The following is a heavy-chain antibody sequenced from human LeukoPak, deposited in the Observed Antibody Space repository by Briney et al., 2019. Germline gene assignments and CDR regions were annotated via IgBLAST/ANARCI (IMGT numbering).Heavy chain of an antibody. CDR2: ISGSGGST. Sequence: PGGSLRLSCAASGFTFSSYAMSWVRQAPGKGLEWVSAISGSGGSTYYADSVKGRFTISRDNSKNTLYLQMNSLRAEDTAVYYCAKDRYCSSTSCLLDFDYWGQGTLVTASS. D-gene: IGHD2-2*01. CDR1: GFTFSSYA. CDR3: AKDRYCSSTSCLLDFDY. V-gene: IGHV3-23*01. J-gene: IGHJ4*02.